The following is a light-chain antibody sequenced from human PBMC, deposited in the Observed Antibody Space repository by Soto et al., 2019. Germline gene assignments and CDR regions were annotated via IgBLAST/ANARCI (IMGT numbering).Light chain of an antibody. J-gene: IGLJ1*01. V-gene: IGLV2-8*01. CDR3: KSFAGSNTYV. CDR1: KNDVGFYDF. CDR2: EVV. Sequence: QSALTQPPSASGSPGQSVTISCTGTKNDVGFYDFVSWYQHHPGKAPRLIIYEVVQRPAGVPDRFSGSKSGNTASLTVSVLQAAYEADSVCKSFAGSNTYVFGSGTKLTVL.